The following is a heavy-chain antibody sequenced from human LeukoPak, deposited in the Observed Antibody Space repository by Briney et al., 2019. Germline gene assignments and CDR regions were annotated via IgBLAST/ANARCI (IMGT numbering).Heavy chain of an antibody. V-gene: IGHV3-30*02. CDR2: IRYDGSNK. CDR1: GFTFSSYG. Sequence: GGSLRLSCAASGFTFSSYGMHWVRQAPGKGLEWVAFIRYDGSNKYYADSVKGRFTISRDNSKNTLYLQMNSLRAEDTAVYYCAKAMPSLGELSLFDYWGRGTLVTVSS. J-gene: IGHJ4*02. CDR3: AKAMPSLGELSLFDY. D-gene: IGHD3-16*02.